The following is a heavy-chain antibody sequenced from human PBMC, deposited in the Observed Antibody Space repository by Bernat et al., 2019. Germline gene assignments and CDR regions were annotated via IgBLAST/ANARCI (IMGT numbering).Heavy chain of an antibody. CDR2: ISSSGSTI. Sequence: EVQLVESGGGLVQPGGSLRLSCAASGFTFSSYEMNWVRQAPGKGLEWVSYISSSGSTIYYADSVKGRFTISRDNAKNSLYLQMNSLRAEDTAVYYCAREDYGSGSYVPYYYYYYGMDVWGQGTTVTVSS. D-gene: IGHD3-10*01. CDR3: AREDYGSGSYVPYYYYYYGMDV. J-gene: IGHJ6*02. CDR1: GFTFSSYE. V-gene: IGHV3-48*03.